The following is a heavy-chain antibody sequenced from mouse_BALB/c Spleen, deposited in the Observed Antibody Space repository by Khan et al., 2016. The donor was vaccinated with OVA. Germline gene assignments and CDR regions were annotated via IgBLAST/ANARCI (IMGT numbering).Heavy chain of an antibody. J-gene: IGHJ2*01. CDR3: APAETGDYFDD. Sequence: EVQLQESGAELVKPGASVKLSCTASGFNIKDTHMHWVKQRPEQGLEWIGRIAPANDNSKYDPRFQGKATITAATSSNTAYLHLSSLTSEDTAVYYCAPAETGDYFDDWGQGTTLTVSS. CDR2: IAPANDNS. CDR1: GFNIKDTH. D-gene: IGHD4-1*01. V-gene: IGHV14-3*02.